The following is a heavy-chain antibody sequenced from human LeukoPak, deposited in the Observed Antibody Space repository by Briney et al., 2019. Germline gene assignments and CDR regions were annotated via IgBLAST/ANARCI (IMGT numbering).Heavy chain of an antibody. V-gene: IGHV5-51*01. CDR3: ARGTDYYDSSGYPDY. D-gene: IGHD3-22*01. Sequence: GGSLQISCKGSGYFFTSYWIGWVRQLPGKGLEWMGIIYPGDSDTRYSPSFQGQVTISSDKSISTAYLQWSSLKASDTAMYYCARGTDYYDSSGYPDYWGQGTLVTVSS. J-gene: IGHJ4*02. CDR1: GYFFTSYW. CDR2: IYPGDSDT.